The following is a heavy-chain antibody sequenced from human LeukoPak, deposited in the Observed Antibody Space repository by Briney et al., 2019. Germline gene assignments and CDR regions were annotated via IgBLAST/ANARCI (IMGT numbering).Heavy chain of an antibody. J-gene: IGHJ6*02. CDR1: GDSVSSNSAA. CDR3: ARGSLEWSIAYYYYGMDV. Sequence: SQTLSLTCAISGDSVSSNSAAWNWIRQSPSRGLEWLGRTYYRSKWYNDYAVSVKSRITINPDTSKNQFSLQLNSVTPEDTAVYYCARGSLEWSIAYYYYGMDVWGQGTTVTVSS. V-gene: IGHV6-1*01. D-gene: IGHD3-3*01. CDR2: TYYRSKWYN.